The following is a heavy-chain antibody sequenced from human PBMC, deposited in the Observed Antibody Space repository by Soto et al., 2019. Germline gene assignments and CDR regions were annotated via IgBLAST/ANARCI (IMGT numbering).Heavy chain of an antibody. CDR3: ARDGRFWDYVWGSYRPTQTFDI. CDR2: IYYSGST. Sequence: SETLSLTCTVSGDSVTSGTYYWSWLRQPPGKGLEWIGYIYYSGSTNYNPSLKSRVTISEDTSKNQFSLKLISVTAADTAVYYCARDGRFWDYVWGSYRPTQTFDIWGQGTMVTVS. D-gene: IGHD3-16*02. J-gene: IGHJ3*02. V-gene: IGHV4-61*01. CDR1: GDSVTSGTYY.